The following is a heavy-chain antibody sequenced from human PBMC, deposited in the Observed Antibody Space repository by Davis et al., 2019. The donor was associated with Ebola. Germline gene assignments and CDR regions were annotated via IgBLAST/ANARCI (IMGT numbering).Heavy chain of an antibody. V-gene: IGHV3-7*01. Sequence: GESLKISCAASGFTFNNYWISWVRQVPGRGLEWVANIQQDGGDKHYLESVKGRFTISRDNTKDLVFLELSSLRVEDTGVYYCARDLGLDFAVVTYFDYWGHGAPVTVSS. CDR1: GFTFNNYW. J-gene: IGHJ4*01. CDR2: IQQDGGDK. D-gene: IGHD3-3*01. CDR3: ARDLGLDFAVVTYFDY.